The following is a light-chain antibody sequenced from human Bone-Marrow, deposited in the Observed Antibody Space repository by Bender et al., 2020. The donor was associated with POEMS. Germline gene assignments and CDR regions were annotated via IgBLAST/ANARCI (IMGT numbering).Light chain of an antibody. J-gene: IGLJ2*01. CDR1: SSDVGGYKY. Sequence: QSALTQPRSVSGSPGQSVTISCTGTSSDVGGYKYVSWYQQHPGKAPKLMIYDVSKRPSGVPDRFSGSKSGNTASLTISGLQAEDEAEYYCSSYRDTNTLVFGGGTTLTVL. CDR2: DVS. CDR3: SSYRDTNTLV. V-gene: IGLV2-11*01.